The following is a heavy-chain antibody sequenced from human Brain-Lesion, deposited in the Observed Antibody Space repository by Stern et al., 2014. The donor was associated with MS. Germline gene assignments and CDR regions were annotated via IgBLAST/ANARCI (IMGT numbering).Heavy chain of an antibody. CDR2: MNPYSGNT. CDR3: ARAVRNQLLSEY. J-gene: IGHJ4*02. CDR1: GYTFSSYD. D-gene: IGHD2-2*01. Sequence: VQLVESGAEVKKPGASGKVSCKASGYTFSSYDITWVRQASGNGLEWMGWMNPYSGNTGYAQKFKGRVSMTSVPSISTVYMELTSLTSDDTAVYFCARAVRNQLLSEYWGQGTLVTVSS. V-gene: IGHV1-8*01.